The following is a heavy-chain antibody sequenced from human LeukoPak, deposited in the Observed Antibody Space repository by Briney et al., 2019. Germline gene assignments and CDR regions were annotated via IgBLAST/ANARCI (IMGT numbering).Heavy chain of an antibody. CDR2: IYPGDSDT. J-gene: IGHJ4*02. D-gene: IGHD6-6*01. CDR1: GYSFTSYL. Sequence: GESLKISGKGSGYSFTSYLIGWVRQMPGKGLEWMGIIYPGDSDTKYSPSFQGQVTISADKSITTTYLQWSSLKASDTAIYYCARRSSIATRLFDFWGQGTLVTVSS. V-gene: IGHV5-51*01. CDR3: ARRSSIATRLFDF.